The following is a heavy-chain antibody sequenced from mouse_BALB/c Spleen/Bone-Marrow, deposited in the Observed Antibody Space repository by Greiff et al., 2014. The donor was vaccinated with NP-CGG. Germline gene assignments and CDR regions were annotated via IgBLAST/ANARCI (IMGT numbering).Heavy chain of an antibody. CDR1: GYTFTSYW. CDR2: INPSNGRT. J-gene: IGHJ3*01. CDR3: ARSGYDGFAY. V-gene: IGHV1S81*02. D-gene: IGHD2-2*01. Sequence: VQLQESGAELVKPGASVKLSCKASGYTFTSYWMHWVKPRPGQGLEWIGEINPSNGRTNYNEKFKSKATLTVDKSSSTAYMQLSSLTSEDSAVYYCARSGYDGFAYWGQGTLVTVSA.